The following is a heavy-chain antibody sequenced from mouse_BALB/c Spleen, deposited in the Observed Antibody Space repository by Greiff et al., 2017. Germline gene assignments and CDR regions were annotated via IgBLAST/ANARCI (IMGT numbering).Heavy chain of an antibody. Sequence: EVQGVESGGGLVQPGGSLRLSCATSGFTFTDYYMSWVRQPPGKALEWLGFIRNKANGYTTEYSASVKGRFTISRDNSQSILYLQMNTLRAEDSATYYCAREGGNYRDYAMDYWGQGTSVTVSS. CDR1: GFTFTDYY. CDR2: IRNKANGYTT. V-gene: IGHV7-3*02. J-gene: IGHJ4*01. D-gene: IGHD2-1*01. CDR3: AREGGNYRDYAMDY.